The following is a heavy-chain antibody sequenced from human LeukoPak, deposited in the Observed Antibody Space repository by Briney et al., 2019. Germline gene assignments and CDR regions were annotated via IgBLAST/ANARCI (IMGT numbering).Heavy chain of an antibody. D-gene: IGHD3-10*01. CDR2: ISGSGNGFSI. CDR1: GFFFTIYT. CDR3: ARDSGHFTRGTSAFDL. Sequence: GGSLRLSCSASGFFFTIYTMYWVRQAPGKGPEYVSTISGSGNGFSIYYADSVKGRFTISRDSSKNTLYLQVNSLRAEDTAVYYCARDSGHFTRGTSAFDLCGQGTMVTVSS. V-gene: IGHV3-64*04. J-gene: IGHJ3*01.